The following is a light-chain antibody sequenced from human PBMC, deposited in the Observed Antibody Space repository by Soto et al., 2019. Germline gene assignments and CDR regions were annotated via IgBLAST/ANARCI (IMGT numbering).Light chain of an antibody. J-gene: IGKJ1*01. CDR2: GAS. CDR3: QQYGSSPNWT. Sequence: EIVLTQSPGTLSLSPGERATLSCRASQSVSSSYLAWYQQKPGQAPRLLIYGASSRATGIPDRFSGSGSGTDFTLTISRLEPEDFAVYYCQQYGSSPNWTSGQGTKVEIK. V-gene: IGKV3-20*01. CDR1: QSVSSSY.